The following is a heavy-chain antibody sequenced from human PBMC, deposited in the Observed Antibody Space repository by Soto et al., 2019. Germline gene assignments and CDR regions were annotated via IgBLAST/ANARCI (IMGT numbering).Heavy chain of an antibody. V-gene: IGHV3-23*01. J-gene: IGHJ3*02. CDR1: GFTFSSYA. D-gene: IGHD3-16*01. CDR3: AKALQVWGAFDI. Sequence: XVSLRLSCAASGFTFSSYAMSWVRQAPGKGLEWVSAISGSGGSTYYADSVKGRFTISRDNSKNTLYLQMNSLRAEDTAVYYCAKALQVWGAFDIWGQGTMVTVSS. CDR2: ISGSGGST.